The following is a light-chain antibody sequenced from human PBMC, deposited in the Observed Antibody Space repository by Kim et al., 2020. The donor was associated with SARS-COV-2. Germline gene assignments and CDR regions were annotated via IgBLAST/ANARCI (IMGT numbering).Light chain of an antibody. CDR1: NIGSKS. CDR3: QVWDTSSDHPV. V-gene: IGLV3-21*01. CDR2: YDT. Sequence: PGKTARITCGGNNIGSKSVHWYQQKTGQAPVLVIYYDTNRPSGIPERFSGSNSGNTATLTISRVEAGDEADYYCQVWDTSSDHPVFGGGTQLTVL. J-gene: IGLJ3*02.